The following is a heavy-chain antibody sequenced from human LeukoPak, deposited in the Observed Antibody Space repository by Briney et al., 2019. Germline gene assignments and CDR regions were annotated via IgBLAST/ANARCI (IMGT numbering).Heavy chain of an antibody. J-gene: IGHJ4*02. CDR2: IWYDGSNK. CDR3: ATVRGCGGDCYYVDY. CDR1: GFTFRNYG. D-gene: IGHD2-21*02. Sequence: GGSLRLSCAASGFTFRNYGMNWVRQAPGKGLEWVTIIWYDGSNKYYADSVKGRFIISRDNSKNTLYLQMNSLRAEDTAVYYCATVRGCGGDCYYVDYWGQGTLVTVSS. V-gene: IGHV3-33*01.